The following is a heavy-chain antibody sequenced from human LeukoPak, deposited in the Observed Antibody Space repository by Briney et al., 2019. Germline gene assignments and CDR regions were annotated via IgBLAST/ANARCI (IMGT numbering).Heavy chain of an antibody. CDR2: ISSSSSYI. V-gene: IGHV3-21*01. D-gene: IGHD2-2*01. J-gene: IGHJ6*02. Sequence: GGSLRLSCAASGFTFSSYSMNWVRQAPGKGLEWVSSISSSSSYIYYADSVKGRFTISRDNAKNSLYLQMNSLRAEDTAVYYCARFVVPAFAGMDVWGQGTTVTVSS. CDR3: ARFVVPAFAGMDV. CDR1: GFTFSSYS.